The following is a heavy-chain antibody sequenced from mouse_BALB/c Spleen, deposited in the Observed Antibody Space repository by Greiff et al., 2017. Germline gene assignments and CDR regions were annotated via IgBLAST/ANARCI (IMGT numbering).Heavy chain of an antibody. CDR3: ARSYSERRGFDY. CDR2: INPYYGST. J-gene: IGHJ2*01. Sequence: VQLQQTGPELVKPGASVKISCKASGYSFTDYIMLWVKQSHGKSLEWIGNINPYYGSTSYNLKFKGKATLTVDKSSSTAYMQLNSLTSEDSAVYYCARSYSERRGFDYWGQGTTLTVSS. V-gene: IGHV1-39*01. D-gene: IGHD2-10*01. CDR1: GYSFTDYI.